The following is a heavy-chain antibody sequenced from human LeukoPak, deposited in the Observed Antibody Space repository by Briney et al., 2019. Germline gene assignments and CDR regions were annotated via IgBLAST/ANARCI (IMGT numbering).Heavy chain of an antibody. Sequence: SETLSLTCTVSGGSISSSTYYWGWIRQPPGKGLEWIGSIYYSGSTYYNPSLKSRVTMSVDTSKNQFPLNLSSVTAADTAVYYCARLHIAAADYFDYWGQGTLVTVSS. CDR3: ARLHIAAADYFDY. CDR1: GGSISSSTYY. D-gene: IGHD6-13*01. CDR2: IYYSGST. V-gene: IGHV4-39*01. J-gene: IGHJ4*02.